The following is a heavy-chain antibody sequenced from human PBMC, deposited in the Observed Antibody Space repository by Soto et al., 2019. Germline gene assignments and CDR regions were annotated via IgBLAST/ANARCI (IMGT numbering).Heavy chain of an antibody. CDR3: AAWGQDDVRWYYGSGNGMDV. CDR1: GFSFSDYY. V-gene: IGHV3-11*05. J-gene: IGHJ6*02. CDR2: ISSSSSYT. Sequence: QVQLVESGGGLVKPGGSLRLSCAASGFSFSDYYMTWIRQAPDKGLEWVSYISSSSSYTDYADSVKGRFTISRDNAKNSLYLQMNSLRAEDTAVYYCAAWGQDDVRWYYGSGNGMDVWGQGTTVTVSS. D-gene: IGHD3-10*01.